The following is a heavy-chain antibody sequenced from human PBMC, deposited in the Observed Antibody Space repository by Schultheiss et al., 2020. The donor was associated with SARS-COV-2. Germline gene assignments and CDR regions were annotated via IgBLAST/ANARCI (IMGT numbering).Heavy chain of an antibody. CDR1: GYSFTNYW. CDR2: IYPGDSDT. CDR3: ARSIEYSGSYLYFDY. J-gene: IGHJ4*02. V-gene: IGHV5-51*01. Sequence: GESLKISCQSSGYSFTNYWIGWVRQMPGKGLEWMGIIYPGDSDTRYSPSFQGQVTISADKSISTAYLQWSSLKASDTAMYYCARSIEYSGSYLYFDYWGQGTLVTVSS. D-gene: IGHD1-26*01.